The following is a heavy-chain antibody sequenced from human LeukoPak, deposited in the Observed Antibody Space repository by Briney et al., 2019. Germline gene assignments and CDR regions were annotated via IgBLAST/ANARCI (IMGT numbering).Heavy chain of an antibody. CDR1: GYTFTSYS. CDR3: ARDEGYGDCRFDY. V-gene: IGHV1-18*01. Sequence: ASVKVSCKASGYTFTSYSISWVRQAPGQGLEWMGLISTYSDNTNYAQKLQGRVTMTTDTSTSTAYMELRSLRSDDTAMYYCARDEGYGDCRFDYWAREPWSPSPQ. J-gene: IGHJ4*02. D-gene: IGHD4-17*01. CDR2: ISTYSDNT.